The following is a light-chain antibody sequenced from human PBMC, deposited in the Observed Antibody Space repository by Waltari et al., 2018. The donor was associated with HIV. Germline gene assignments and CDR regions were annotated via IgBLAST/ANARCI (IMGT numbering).Light chain of an antibody. CDR1: SSNTGSTT. V-gene: IGLV1-44*01. J-gene: IGLJ1*01. CDR2: SNN. CDR3: AAWDDSLNGYV. Sequence: QSVLTQPPSASGTPGQRVTISCSRRSSNTGSTTVNWYQQLPGTAPKLLIYSNNQRPSGVPDRFSGSKSGTSASLAISGLQSEDEADYYCAAWDDSLNGYVFGTGTKVTVL.